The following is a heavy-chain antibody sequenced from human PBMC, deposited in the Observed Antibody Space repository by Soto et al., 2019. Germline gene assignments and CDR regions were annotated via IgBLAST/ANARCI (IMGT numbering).Heavy chain of an antibody. CDR2: IYYSGST. J-gene: IGHJ4*02. D-gene: IGHD3-22*01. V-gene: IGHV4-39*01. CDR3: ARHNIRGDSTFDY. Sequence: SETLSLTCTVFRGSISSSSYYWGWIRQPPGKGLEWIGSIYYSGSTYHNPSLKSRVTISVDTSKSQFSLKLSSVTAADTAVYHCARHNIRGDSTFDYRGQGTLVTVSS. CDR1: RGSISSSSYY.